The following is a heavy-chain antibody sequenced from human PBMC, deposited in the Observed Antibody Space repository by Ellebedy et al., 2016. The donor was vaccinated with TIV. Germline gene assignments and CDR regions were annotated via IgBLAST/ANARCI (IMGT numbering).Heavy chain of an antibody. CDR1: GITFSSYP. D-gene: IGHD1-26*01. CDR2: IGASGAIT. Sequence: GGSLRLSCAASGITFSSYPMSWVRQAPGKGLEWVSAIGASGAITSYADSLQGRFTISRDNSKNTLYQQMNSLRAEDTAFYYCAKAGRGTTPRYFDFWGQGTLVTVSS. CDR3: AKAGRGTTPRYFDF. J-gene: IGHJ4*02. V-gene: IGHV3-23*01.